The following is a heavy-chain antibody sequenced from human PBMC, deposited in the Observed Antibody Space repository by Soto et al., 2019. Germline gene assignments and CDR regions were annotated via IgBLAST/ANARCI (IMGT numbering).Heavy chain of an antibody. Sequence: PGGSLRLSCAASGFSFSDYYMSWIRQAPGKGLEWVSYISSSGSTIYYADSVKGRFTISRDNAKNSLYLQMNSLRAEDTAVYYWARDLVVITLGAGYWVQGTLVTVSS. CDR1: GFSFSDYY. CDR2: ISSSGSTI. V-gene: IGHV3-11*01. J-gene: IGHJ4*02. CDR3: ARDLVVITLGAGY. D-gene: IGHD3-22*01.